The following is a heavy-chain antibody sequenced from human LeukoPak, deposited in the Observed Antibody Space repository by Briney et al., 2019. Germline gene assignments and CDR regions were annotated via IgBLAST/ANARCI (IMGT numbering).Heavy chain of an antibody. CDR2: IYYSGST. Sequence: SETLSLTCTVSGGSISSRSYYWGCIRQAPGTGLEWIGSIYYSGSTYYNPSFKSRVTISVDTSKNQFSLKLSSVTAADTAVYYCARHVSGSYSPFDYWGQGTLVTASS. J-gene: IGHJ4*02. CDR3: ARHVSGSYSPFDY. V-gene: IGHV4-39*01. D-gene: IGHD1-26*01. CDR1: GGSISSRSYY.